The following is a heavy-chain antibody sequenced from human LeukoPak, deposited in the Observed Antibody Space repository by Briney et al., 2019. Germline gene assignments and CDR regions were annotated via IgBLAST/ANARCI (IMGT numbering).Heavy chain of an antibody. Sequence: SETLSLTCTVSGGSISSGDYYWSWIRQPPGKGLEWIGYIYYSGSTYYNPSLKSRVTISVDTSKNQFSLKLSSVTAADTAVYYCAREDHYDSSGFDYWGQGTLVTVSS. CDR1: GGSISSGDYY. D-gene: IGHD3-22*01. CDR3: AREDHYDSSGFDY. J-gene: IGHJ4*02. CDR2: IYYSGST. V-gene: IGHV4-30-4*08.